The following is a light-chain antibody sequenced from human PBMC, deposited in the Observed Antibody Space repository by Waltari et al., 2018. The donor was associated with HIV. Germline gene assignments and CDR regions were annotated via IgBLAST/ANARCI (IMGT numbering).Light chain of an antibody. V-gene: IGLV2-23*01. J-gene: IGLJ2*01. CDR2: EGS. Sequence: QSALTQPASVSGSPGQSITISCTGPSSDVGSYNLVSWYQQHPGKAPKLMIYEGSKRPSGVSNRCSGSKSGNPASLRIAGLEAEDEAGYYCCSYAGSSSVFGGGTKLTVL. CDR1: SSDVGSYNL. CDR3: CSYAGSSSV.